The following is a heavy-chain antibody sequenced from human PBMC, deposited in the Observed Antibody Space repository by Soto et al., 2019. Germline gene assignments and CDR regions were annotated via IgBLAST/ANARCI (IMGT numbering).Heavy chain of an antibody. Sequence: PGGSLRLSCAASGFTFSSYWMSWVRQAPGKGLEWVANIKQDGSEKYYVDSVKGRFTISRDNAKNSLYLQMNSLRAEDTAVYYCARDPADGVELFLFGTPYYYYYYMDVWGKGTTVTVSS. D-gene: IGHD3-10*01. CDR2: IKQDGSEK. CDR3: ARDPADGVELFLFGTPYYYYYYMDV. V-gene: IGHV3-7*01. CDR1: GFTFSSYW. J-gene: IGHJ6*03.